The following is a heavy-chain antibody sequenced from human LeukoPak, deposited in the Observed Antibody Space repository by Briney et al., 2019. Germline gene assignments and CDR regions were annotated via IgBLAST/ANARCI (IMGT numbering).Heavy chain of an antibody. CDR2: ISAYNGNT. CDR1: GYTFTSYG. CDR3: ARVSTYYDFWSGYQDAFDI. V-gene: IGHV1-18*01. Sequence: ASVKVSCKASGYTFTSYGISWVRQAPGRGLEWMGWISAYNGNTNYAQKLQGRVTMTTDTSTSTAYMELRSLRSDDTAVYYCARVSTYYDFWSGYQDAFDIWGQGTMVTVSS. J-gene: IGHJ3*02. D-gene: IGHD3-3*01.